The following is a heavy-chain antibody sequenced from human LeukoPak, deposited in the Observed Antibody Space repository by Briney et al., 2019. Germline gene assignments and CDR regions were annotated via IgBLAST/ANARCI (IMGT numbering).Heavy chain of an antibody. D-gene: IGHD6-13*01. CDR3: ARERQQLVRGLFDY. CDR2: ISSSSLYI. CDR1: GFTFSSYS. Sequence: GGSLRLSCAASGFTFSSYSMNWVRQAPGKGLEWVSSISSSSLYIYYADSVKGRFTISRDNAKNSLFLQMNSLRAEDTAVYYCARERQQLVRGLFDYWGQGTLVTVSS. J-gene: IGHJ4*02. V-gene: IGHV3-21*01.